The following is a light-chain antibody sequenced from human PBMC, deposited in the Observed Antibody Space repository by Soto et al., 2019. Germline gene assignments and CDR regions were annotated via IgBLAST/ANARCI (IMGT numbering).Light chain of an antibody. CDR3: KQSYSTPGT. J-gene: IGKJ1*01. CDR1: QSISSY. Sequence: DIQMTQSPSSLSASVGDRVTITCRASQSISSYLNWYQQKPGKAPKLLIYAASSLQSGVPSRFSGSGSGKDFTLTISSLQPEDFATYYCKQSYSTPGTFGQGTKVEIK. V-gene: IGKV1-39*01. CDR2: AAS.